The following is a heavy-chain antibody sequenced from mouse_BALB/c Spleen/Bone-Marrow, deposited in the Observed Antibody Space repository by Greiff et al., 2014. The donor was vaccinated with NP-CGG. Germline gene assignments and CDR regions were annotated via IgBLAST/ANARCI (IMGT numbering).Heavy chain of an antibody. CDR1: GYTFTDYE. Sequence: VQLQQSGAELVRPGASVTLSCKASGYTFTDYEMHWVKQTPVHGLEWIGAIDPEAGGTAYNQKFKGKATLTADKSSSTAYMELRNLTSDDSAVYYCTRGGNFITAVVVYFDYWGQGTTLTASS. J-gene: IGHJ2*01. CDR3: TRGGNFITAVVVYFDY. D-gene: IGHD1-1*01. V-gene: IGHV1-15*01. CDR2: IDPEAGGT.